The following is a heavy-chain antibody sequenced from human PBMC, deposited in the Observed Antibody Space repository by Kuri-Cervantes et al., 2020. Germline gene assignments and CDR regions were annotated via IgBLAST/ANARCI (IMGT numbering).Heavy chain of an antibody. CDR3: ARSPSRYYMDV. J-gene: IGHJ6*03. CDR2: IYYSGST. Sequence: GSLRLSCAASGFTFSDYYMSWIRQPPGKGLEWIGYIYYSGSTNYNPSLKSRVTISVDTSKNQFSLKLSSVTAADTAVYYCARSPSRYYMDVWGKGTTVTVSS. V-gene: IGHV4-59*01. CDR1: GFTFSDYY.